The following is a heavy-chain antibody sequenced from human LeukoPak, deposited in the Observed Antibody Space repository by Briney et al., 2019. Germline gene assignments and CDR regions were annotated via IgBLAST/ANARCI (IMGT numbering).Heavy chain of an antibody. CDR3: ARAGGMAYYYYHMDV. Sequence: PETLSLTCTVSGGSINSTGHCWAWLRQPPGKGLEWIGSVYYTGSTHKNPSLKSRVTMTVGTSKNQFSLKLSSVTAADTAIYFCARAGGMAYYYYHMDVWGKGTTVTVSS. D-gene: IGHD5-24*01. V-gene: IGHV4-39*07. J-gene: IGHJ6*03. CDR2: VYYTGST. CDR1: GGSINSTGHC.